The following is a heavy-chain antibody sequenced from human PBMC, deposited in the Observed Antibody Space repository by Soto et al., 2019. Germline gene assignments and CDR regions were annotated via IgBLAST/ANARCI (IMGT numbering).Heavy chain of an antibody. CDR2: IYYSGST. CDR1: GGSISSYY. Sequence: PSETLSLTCTVSGGSISSYYWSWIRQPPGKGLEWIGYIYYSGSTNYNPSLKSRVTISVDTSKNQFSLKLSSVTAADTAVYYCARLNSSGYYPNWFDPWGQGTLVTVSS. J-gene: IGHJ5*02. D-gene: IGHD3-22*01. CDR3: ARLNSSGYYPNWFDP. V-gene: IGHV4-59*01.